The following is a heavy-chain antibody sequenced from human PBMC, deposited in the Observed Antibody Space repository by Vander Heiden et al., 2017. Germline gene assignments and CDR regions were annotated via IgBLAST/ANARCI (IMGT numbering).Heavy chain of an antibody. Sequence: QVTLKESGPVLVKPTETLTLTCTVSGFSLTSSGMGVSWIRQPPGKALEWLAHIFANDEKSYSTSLKSRLTISRDTSRSQVVLTMTNMDPVDTATYYCARDVGTWPYYFDYWGQGTLVTVSS. V-gene: IGHV2-26*01. CDR1: GFSLTSSGMG. CDR3: ARDVGTWPYYFDY. J-gene: IGHJ4*02. CDR2: IFANDEK. D-gene: IGHD1-26*01.